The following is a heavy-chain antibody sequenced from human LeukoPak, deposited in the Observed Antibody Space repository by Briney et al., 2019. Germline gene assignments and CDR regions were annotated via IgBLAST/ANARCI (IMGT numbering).Heavy chain of an antibody. CDR2: ISWNSGSI. Sequence: GGSLRLSCAASGFTFDDYAMHWVRQAPGKGLEWVSGISWNSGSIGYADSVKGRFTISRDNAKNSLYLQMNSLRAEDTAVYYCASLYVTTGDYWGQGTLVTVSS. J-gene: IGHJ4*02. D-gene: IGHD4-17*01. CDR1: GFTFDDYA. V-gene: IGHV3-9*01. CDR3: ASLYVTTGDY.